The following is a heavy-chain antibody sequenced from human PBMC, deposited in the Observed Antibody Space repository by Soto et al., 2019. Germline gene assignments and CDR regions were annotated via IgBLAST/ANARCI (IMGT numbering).Heavy chain of an antibody. Sequence: SVKVSCKASGVTFSSYAISWVRQAPGQGLEWMGGIIPIFGTANYAQKFQGRVTITADESTSTAYMELSSLRSEDTAVYYCARASVGITMIVVANYYYGMDVWGQGTTVTVSS. J-gene: IGHJ6*02. CDR2: IIPIFGTA. CDR1: GVTFSSYA. CDR3: ARASVGITMIVVANYYYGMDV. V-gene: IGHV1-69*13. D-gene: IGHD3-22*01.